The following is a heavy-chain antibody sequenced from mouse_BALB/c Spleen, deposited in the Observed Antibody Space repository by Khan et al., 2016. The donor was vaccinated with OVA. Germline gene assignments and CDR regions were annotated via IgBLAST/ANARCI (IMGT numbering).Heavy chain of an antibody. J-gene: IGHJ3*01. V-gene: IGHV5-12*02. D-gene: IGHD1-1*01. CDR3: ARQGDYYGTWFAY. CDR1: GFTFSDYY. Sequence: EVELVESGGGLVQLGGSLKLSCATSGFTFSDYYMYWVRQTPEKRLEWVAYISNGGGSTYYPDTVKGRFTISRDNAKNPLYLQMSRLKSEDTAMYYCARQGDYYGTWFAYWGQGTLVTVSA. CDR2: ISNGGGST.